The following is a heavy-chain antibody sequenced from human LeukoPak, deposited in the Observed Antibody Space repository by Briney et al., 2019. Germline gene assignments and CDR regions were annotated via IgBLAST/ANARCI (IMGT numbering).Heavy chain of an antibody. CDR2: IYTSGST. J-gene: IGHJ4*02. CDR1: GGSISSGSYY. V-gene: IGHV4-61*02. D-gene: IGHD6-19*01. CDR3: ASMAYSSGPGGY. Sequence: SETLSLTCTVSGGSISSGSYYWSWIRQPAGKGLEWIGRIYTSGSTNYNPSLKSRVTISVDKSKNQFSLKLSSVTAADTAVYYCASMAYSSGPGGYWGQGTLVTVSS.